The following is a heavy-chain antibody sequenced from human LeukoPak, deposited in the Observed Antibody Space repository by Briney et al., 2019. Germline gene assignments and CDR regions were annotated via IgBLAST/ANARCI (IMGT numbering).Heavy chain of an antibody. CDR1: GYTFTSYY. J-gene: IGHJ3*02. CDR3: ARDGYSSGWRINWKGAFDI. Sequence: SVKVSCKASGYTFTSYYMHWVRQAPGQGLEWMGGIIPIFGTANYAQKFQGRVTITADKSTSTAYMELSSLRSEDTAVYYCARDGYSSGWRINWKGAFDIWGQGTMVTVSS. V-gene: IGHV1-69*06. CDR2: IIPIFGTA. D-gene: IGHD6-19*01.